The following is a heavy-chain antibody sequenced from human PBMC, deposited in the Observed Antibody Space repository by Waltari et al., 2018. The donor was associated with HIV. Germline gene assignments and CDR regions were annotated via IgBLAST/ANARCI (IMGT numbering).Heavy chain of an antibody. D-gene: IGHD3-10*01. J-gene: IGHJ2*01. V-gene: IGHV3-11*05. CDR3: TTLADTTMGRDWYFDL. Sequence: VYLVESGGGLVKPGGSLKLSCEGSGFGFRDYTMNWVRQAPGKGLGGVSEVSQKGDYGDYTDAMKGRLSITRDNSKNLMFLEMTRLRPEDSATYFCTTLADTTMGRDWYFDLWGRGVWVIVST. CDR2: VSQKGDYG. CDR1: GFGFRDYT.